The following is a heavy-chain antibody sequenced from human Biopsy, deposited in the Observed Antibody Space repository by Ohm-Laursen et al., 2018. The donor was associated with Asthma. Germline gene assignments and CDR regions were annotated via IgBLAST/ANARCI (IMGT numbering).Heavy chain of an antibody. CDR2: IHYSGST. J-gene: IGHJ5*02. CDR3: ARASVAASSNWFDP. D-gene: IGHD6-19*01. V-gene: IGHV4-30-4*02. Sequence: PSDTLSLTCSVSGDSITSGGCCWNWIRQHPGKGLEWFGFIHYSGSTSYNPSLKGGVTISVDTSKNQFSLKLSSVTAADTAVYYCARASVAASSNWFDPWGQGTLVTVSS. CDR1: GDSITSGGCC.